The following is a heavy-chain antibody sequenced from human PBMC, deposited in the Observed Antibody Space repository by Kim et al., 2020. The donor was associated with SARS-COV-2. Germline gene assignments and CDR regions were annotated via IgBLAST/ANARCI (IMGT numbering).Heavy chain of an antibody. D-gene: IGHD5-12*01. CDR1: GGSFSGYY. J-gene: IGHJ4*02. CDR3: ASGEMATIGD. CDR2: INHSGST. V-gene: IGHV4-34*01. Sequence: SETLSLTCAVYGGSFSGYYWSWIRQPPGKGLEWIGEINHSGSTNYNPSLKSRVTISVDTSKNQFSLKLSSVTAADTAVYYCASGEMATIGDWGQGTLVTV.